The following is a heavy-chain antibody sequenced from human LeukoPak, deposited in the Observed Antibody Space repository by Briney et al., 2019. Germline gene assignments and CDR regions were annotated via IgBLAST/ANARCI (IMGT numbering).Heavy chain of an antibody. CDR2: IYYSGST. CDR1: GGSISSSYY. CDR3: ARDGGRGYPHYFDD. V-gene: IGHV4-39*07. Sequence: PSETLSLTCTVSGGSISSSYYWGWIRQPPGKGLEWIGSIYYSGSTYYNPSLKSRVTISVDTSKNQFSLKLSSVTAADTAVYYCARDGGRGYPHYFDDWGEGTLVTVSS. D-gene: IGHD2-15*01. J-gene: IGHJ4*02.